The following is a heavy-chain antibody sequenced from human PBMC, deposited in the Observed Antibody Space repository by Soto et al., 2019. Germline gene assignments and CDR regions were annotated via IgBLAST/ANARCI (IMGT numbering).Heavy chain of an antibody. J-gene: IGHJ6*02. CDR2: IYYSGST. CDR1: GGSISSYY. D-gene: IGHD2-2*01. CDR3: ARDPPARGMDV. Sequence: SETLSLTCTVSGGSISSYYWSWIRQPPGKGLEWIGYIYYSGSTNYNPSLKSRVTISVDTSKNQFSLKLSSVTAADTAVYYCARDPPARGMDVWGQGTTVTVSS. V-gene: IGHV4-59*01.